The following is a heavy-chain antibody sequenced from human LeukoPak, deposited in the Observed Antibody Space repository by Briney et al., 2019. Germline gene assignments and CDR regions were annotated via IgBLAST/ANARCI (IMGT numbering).Heavy chain of an antibody. D-gene: IGHD2-15*01. Sequence: ASVKVSCKASGYTVTSYGISWVRQAPGQGREGMGWISAYNGKTNYAQKLQGRVTMTTDTSTSTAYMELRSLRSDDTAVYYCARAGKDEDIVVVVAATLIDYWGQGTLVTVSS. J-gene: IGHJ4*02. CDR1: GYTVTSYG. V-gene: IGHV1-18*01. CDR2: ISAYNGKT. CDR3: ARAGKDEDIVVVVAATLIDY.